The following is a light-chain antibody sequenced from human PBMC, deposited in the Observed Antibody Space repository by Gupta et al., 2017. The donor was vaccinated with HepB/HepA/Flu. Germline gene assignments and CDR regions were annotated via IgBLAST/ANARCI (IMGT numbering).Light chain of an antibody. Sequence: SYELTQPPSVSVSPGLTASLTCSGDKLGDKYTSWYQHKPGQSPALVFYQNTKRPSGIPERFSGSNSGNTATLTISGTQTMDEADYYCQAWDRSSYAFGTGTKVTVL. CDR3: QAWDRSSYA. CDR2: QNT. V-gene: IGLV3-1*01. CDR1: KLGDKY. J-gene: IGLJ1*01.